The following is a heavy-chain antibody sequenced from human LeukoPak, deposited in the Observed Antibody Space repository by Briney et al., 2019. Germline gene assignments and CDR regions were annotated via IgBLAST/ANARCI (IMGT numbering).Heavy chain of an antibody. V-gene: IGHV3-48*04. J-gene: IGHJ4*02. CDR2: ISSSSSTI. CDR1: GFTFSSYS. D-gene: IGHD5-18*01. CDR3: ARDGEGVEDTAPFYY. Sequence: GGSLRLSCAASGFTFSSYSMNWVRQAPGKGLEWVSYISSSSSTIYYADSVKGRFTISRDNAKNSLYLQMNSLRAEGTAVYYCARDGEGVEDTAPFYYWGQGTLVTVSS.